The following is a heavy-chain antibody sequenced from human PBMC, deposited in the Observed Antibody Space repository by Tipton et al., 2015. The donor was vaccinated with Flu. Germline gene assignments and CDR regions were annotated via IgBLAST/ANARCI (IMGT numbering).Heavy chain of an antibody. D-gene: IGHD2-21*02. J-gene: IGHJ4*02. CDR2: IIPLFGKA. CDR1: GGTFSKYA. Sequence: QSGPEVKKPGSSVKVSCKASGGTFSKYAFIWVRQAPGQGLEWVGRIIPLFGKADYAQKFQGRVTITADESTTTVYMEVTSLRPDDTAVYYCARGGVTPADYWGQGTLVTVSS. V-gene: IGHV1-69*15. CDR3: ARGGVTPADY.